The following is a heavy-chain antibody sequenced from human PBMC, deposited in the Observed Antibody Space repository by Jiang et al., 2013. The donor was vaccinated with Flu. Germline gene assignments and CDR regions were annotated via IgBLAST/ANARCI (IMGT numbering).Heavy chain of an antibody. J-gene: IGHJ4*02. D-gene: IGHD3-22*01. V-gene: IGHV2-5*02. CDR3: AHRLHDYDNIGYPFDF. CDR2: IYWDGDK. Sequence: KPTQTLTLTCTFSGFSLAVGGVGVGWIRQPPGKALEWLAVIYWDGDKHYSPSLKNRVTISKDTTENQVFLRMTNMGPVDTATYYCAHRLHDYDNIGYPFDFWGQGILVTASS. CDR1: GFSLAVGGVG.